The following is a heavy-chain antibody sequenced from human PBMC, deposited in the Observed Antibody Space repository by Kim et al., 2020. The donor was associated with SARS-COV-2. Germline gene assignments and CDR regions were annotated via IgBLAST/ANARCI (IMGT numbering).Heavy chain of an antibody. J-gene: IGHJ4*02. D-gene: IGHD3-3*01. CDR3: ARTSGITIFGVVITDYFDY. CDR2: IYYSGST. Sequence: SETLSLTCTVSGGSISSSSYYWGWIRQPPGKGLEWIGSIYYSGSTYYNPSLKSRVTISVDTSKNQFSLKLSSVTAADTAVYYCARTSGITIFGVVITDYFDYWGQGTLVTVSS. V-gene: IGHV4-39*01. CDR1: GGSISSSSYY.